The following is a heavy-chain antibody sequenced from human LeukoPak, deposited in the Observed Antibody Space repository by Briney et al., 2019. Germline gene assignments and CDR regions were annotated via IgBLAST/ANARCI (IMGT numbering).Heavy chain of an antibody. J-gene: IGHJ4*02. CDR2: IFYSGST. V-gene: IGHV4-59*01. Sequence: SETLSLTCTVSSGSISSYYWSWIRQPPGKGLEWIGYIFYSGSTNYNPSLKSRITISVDTSKNQFSLGLSSVTAADTAVYYCARGPTRYYFDCWGQGTLVTVSS. CDR3: ARGPTRYYFDC. CDR1: SGSISSYY. D-gene: IGHD4-17*01.